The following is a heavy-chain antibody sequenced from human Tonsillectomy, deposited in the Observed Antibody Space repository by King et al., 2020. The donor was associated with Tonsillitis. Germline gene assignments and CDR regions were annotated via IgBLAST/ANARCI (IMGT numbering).Heavy chain of an antibody. J-gene: IGHJ6*02. Sequence: VQLVESGAEVKKPGASVKVSCKASGYTFTGYYMHWVRQAPGQGLEWMGWINPNSGGTNYAQKFQGRVTMTRDTSISTAYMELSRLRSDDTAVYYCARVVTGTTDYQNYYGMDVWGQGTTVTVSS. CDR1: GYTFTGYY. V-gene: IGHV1-2*02. CDR2: INPNSGGT. CDR3: ARVVTGTTDYQNYYGMDV. D-gene: IGHD1-20*01.